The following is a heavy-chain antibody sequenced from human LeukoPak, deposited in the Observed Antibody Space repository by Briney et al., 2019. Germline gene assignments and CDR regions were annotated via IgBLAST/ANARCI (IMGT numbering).Heavy chain of an antibody. J-gene: IGHJ4*02. CDR2: FDPEDGET. V-gene: IGHV1-24*01. D-gene: IGHD6-19*01. CDR3: ATKGPRLAVAGLDC. Sequence: ASVKVSCKVYGYTLAELSMHWVRQAPGKGLEWMGTFDPEDGETLYAQQFRGRVTVTEDTSTDTSYMELSSLRSDDTAVYYCATKGPRLAVAGLDCWGQGTLVTVSS. CDR1: GYTLAELS.